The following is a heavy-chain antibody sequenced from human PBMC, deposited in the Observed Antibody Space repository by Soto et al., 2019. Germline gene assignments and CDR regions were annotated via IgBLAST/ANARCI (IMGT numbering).Heavy chain of an antibody. V-gene: IGHV1-18*04. CDR1: GYVFISYG. J-gene: IGHJ4*02. D-gene: IGHD3-10*01. CDR3: ARDQRYYGSGSYYSDN. Sequence: QVQLVQSGPEVKKPGASVKVSCKTSGYVFISYGISWVRQAPGHGLEWVGWSSAYTGKADYAQKFQGRVTMTTETSTSTAFLELWSLRSDDTAVYYCARDQRYYGSGSYYSDNWGQGTLVTVSS. CDR2: SSAYTGKA.